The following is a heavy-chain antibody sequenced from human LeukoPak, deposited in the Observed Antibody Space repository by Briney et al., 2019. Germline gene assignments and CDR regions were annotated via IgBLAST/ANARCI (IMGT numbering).Heavy chain of an antibody. V-gene: IGHV4-31*03. CDR1: GGSISSGGYY. CDR2: IYYSGST. J-gene: IGHJ5*02. Sequence: SQTLSLTCTVSGGSISSGGYYWSWIRQHPGKGLEWIGYIYYSGSTYYNPSLKSRVTISVDTSKNQFSLKLSSLTAADTAVYYCARGQTIFGWRENWFDPWGQGTLVTVSS. CDR3: ARGQTIFGWRENWFDP. D-gene: IGHD3-3*01.